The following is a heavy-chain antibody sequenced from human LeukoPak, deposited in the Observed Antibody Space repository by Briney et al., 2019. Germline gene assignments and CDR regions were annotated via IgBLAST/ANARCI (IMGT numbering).Heavy chain of an antibody. CDR1: GYALTELS. CDR2: FDPEDGET. Sequence: GASVKVSFKFSGYALTELSMHWVRQGPRQGLGWVGGFDPEDGETIHAQKFQGRVNMTEDTSTDTAYMELSSLRSEDTAVYYSATSGGKYYYYYYMDVWGKGTTVTVSS. D-gene: IGHD3-10*01. J-gene: IGHJ6*03. V-gene: IGHV1-24*01. CDR3: ATSGGKYYYYYYMDV.